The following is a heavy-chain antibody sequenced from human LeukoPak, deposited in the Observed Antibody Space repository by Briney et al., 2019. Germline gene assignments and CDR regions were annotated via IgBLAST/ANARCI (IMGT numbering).Heavy chain of an antibody. CDR3: ARAGYTYGFDY. CDR2: IKPDGSET. Sequence: GGSLRLSCAASGFTFNTYWMTWVRQAPGKGLEWVANIKPDGSETDYVDSVKGRFTISRDNTENSLYLQMNSLRAEDTALFYCARAGYTYGFDYWGQGALVTVSS. D-gene: IGHD5-18*01. V-gene: IGHV3-7*04. CDR1: GFTFNTYW. J-gene: IGHJ4*02.